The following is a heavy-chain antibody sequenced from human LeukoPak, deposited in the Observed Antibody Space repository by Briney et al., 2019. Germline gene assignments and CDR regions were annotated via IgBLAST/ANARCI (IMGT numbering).Heavy chain of an antibody. Sequence: GGSLRLSCAASGFTFSSYGMSWVRQAPGKGLEWVSGISGTGHKTYYADSVKGRFTISRDSSKNTLYLQMNSLRAEDTAVYYCAKDRHDSSGLTLDSWGQGTLVTVSS. V-gene: IGHV3-23*01. CDR2: ISGTGHKT. D-gene: IGHD3-22*01. CDR3: AKDRHDSSGLTLDS. CDR1: GFTFSSYG. J-gene: IGHJ4*02.